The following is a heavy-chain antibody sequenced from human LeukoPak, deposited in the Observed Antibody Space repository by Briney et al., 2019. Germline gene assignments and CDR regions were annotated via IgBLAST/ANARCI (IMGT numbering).Heavy chain of an antibody. J-gene: IGHJ6*04. Sequence: SETLSLTCAVYGGSFSGYYWSWIRQPPRKGLEWIGEINHSGSTNYNPSLKSRVTISVDTSKNQFSLKLSSVTAADTAVYYCARAFARGSYYYYGMDVWGKGTTVTVSS. CDR3: ARAFARGSYYYYGMDV. D-gene: IGHD2/OR15-2a*01. CDR1: GGSFSGYY. CDR2: INHSGST. V-gene: IGHV4-34*01.